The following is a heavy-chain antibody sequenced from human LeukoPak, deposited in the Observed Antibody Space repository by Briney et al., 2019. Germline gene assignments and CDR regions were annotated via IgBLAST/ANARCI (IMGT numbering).Heavy chain of an antibody. Sequence: PGGPLRLSCTASGFTFSNYWMSWVRQAPGKGPEWVANMKQDGSEIYYVDSVKGRFTISRDNAKNSVYLEMNNVRAEDTAVYYCARDKIVGPTTLDYWGQGTLVTVSS. CDR1: GFTFSNYW. D-gene: IGHD1-26*01. J-gene: IGHJ4*02. CDR3: ARDKIVGPTTLDY. V-gene: IGHV3-7*01. CDR2: MKQDGSEI.